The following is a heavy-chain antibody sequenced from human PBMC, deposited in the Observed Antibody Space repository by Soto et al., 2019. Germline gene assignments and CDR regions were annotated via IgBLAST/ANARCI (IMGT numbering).Heavy chain of an antibody. CDR2: ISSTANTK. J-gene: IGHJ4*02. V-gene: IGHV3-48*03. D-gene: IGHD3-22*01. CDR1: GFVFISFE. CDR3: ARGIRYGGSGYWSYFDY. Sequence: PGGSLRLSCVASGFVFISFEMNCVRQAPGKGLEWISYISSTANTKYYAESVKGRFTISRDNARNSLYLQTNSLGAEDTAVYYCARGIRYGGSGYWSYFDYWGRGTLVTVSS.